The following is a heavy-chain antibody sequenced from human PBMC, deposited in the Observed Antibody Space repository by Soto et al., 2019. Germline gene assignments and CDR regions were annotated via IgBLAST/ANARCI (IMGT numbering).Heavy chain of an antibody. D-gene: IGHD3-10*01. CDR2: ISSSSSTI. V-gene: IGHV3-48*01. CDR1: GFTFSSYS. J-gene: IGHJ4*02. CDR3: ARANYYGSPGDFDY. Sequence: EVQLVESGGGLVQPGGSLRLSCAASGFTFSSYSMNWVRQAPGKGLEWVSYISSSSSTIYYADSVKGRFTISRDNAKKSLYLPKSSLRAEDTAVYYCARANYYGSPGDFDYWGQGTLVTVSS.